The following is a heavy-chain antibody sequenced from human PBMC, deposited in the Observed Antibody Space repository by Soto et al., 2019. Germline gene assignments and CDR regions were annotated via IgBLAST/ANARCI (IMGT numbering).Heavy chain of an antibody. Sequence: PGESLKLSCKGSGYSFTSYWIGWVRQMPGKGLEWMGIIYPGDSDTRYSPSFQGQVTISADKSISTAYLQWSSLKASDTAMYYCATQSTPGLTTFDGMDVWGQGTTVTVSS. J-gene: IGHJ6*02. D-gene: IGHD3-9*01. V-gene: IGHV5-51*01. CDR3: ATQSTPGLTTFDGMDV. CDR2: IYPGDSDT. CDR1: GYSFTSYW.